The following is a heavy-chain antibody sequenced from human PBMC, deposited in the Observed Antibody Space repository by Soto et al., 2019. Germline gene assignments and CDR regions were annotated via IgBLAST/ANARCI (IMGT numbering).Heavy chain of an antibody. CDR1: RGCISNYY. CDR2: FYSSRHT. V-gene: IGHV4-4*07. J-gene: IGHJ5*02. Sequence: SETLSLTCTVSRGCISNYYWSWIRQPAGKGLGWIGRFYSSRHTIYNPSLKSRVTMSVDTSKNQFSLTLSSVTAAHPAVTDGAKSRPRDPCFYPWGQGTLGTVSS. CDR3: AKSRPRDPCFYP.